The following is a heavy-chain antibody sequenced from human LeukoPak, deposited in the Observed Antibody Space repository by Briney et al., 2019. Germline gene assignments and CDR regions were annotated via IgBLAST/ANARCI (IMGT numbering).Heavy chain of an antibody. J-gene: IGHJ4*02. CDR1: GFTFSNYG. V-gene: IGHV3-23*01. CDR2: ITGGGGST. CDR3: AKDHRAIASGDYYFES. Sequence: HPGRSLRLSCAASGFTFSNYGLSWVRQAPGKGLEWVSAITGGGGSTYYADSVKGRFSISRDNSQNTLYLQVNSLRGEDTAVYYCAKDHRAIASGDYYFESWGQGTLVTVFS. D-gene: IGHD2-21*01.